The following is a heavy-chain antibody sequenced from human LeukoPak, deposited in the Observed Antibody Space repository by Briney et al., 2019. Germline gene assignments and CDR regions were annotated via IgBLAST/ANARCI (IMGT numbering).Heavy chain of an antibody. D-gene: IGHD6-6*01. CDR3: TVPGYSSSFDY. Sequence: PGGSLRLSCAASGFTSSGSAMHWVRQASGKGLEWIGRIRSKANNYATAYTASVKGRFTISRDDSKNTAYLQMNSLKTEDTAVYYCTVPGYSSSFDYWGQGTLVTVSS. V-gene: IGHV3-73*01. J-gene: IGHJ4*02. CDR1: GFTSSGSA. CDR2: IRSKANNYAT.